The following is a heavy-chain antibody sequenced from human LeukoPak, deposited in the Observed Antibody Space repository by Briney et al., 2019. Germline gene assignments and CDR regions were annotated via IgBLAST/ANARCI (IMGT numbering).Heavy chain of an antibody. Sequence: ETSETLSLTCTVSGASITTYYWSWIRQPPGKGLEYIGQIHSSGSANYNPSLKSRVAMSLDASKNQFSLTVSSVAAADTAIYYCARDILDVGATHYFDYWGQGSLLTVSS. CDR1: GASITTYY. D-gene: IGHD1-26*01. CDR3: ARDILDVGATHYFDY. V-gene: IGHV4-59*01. J-gene: IGHJ4*02. CDR2: IHSSGSA.